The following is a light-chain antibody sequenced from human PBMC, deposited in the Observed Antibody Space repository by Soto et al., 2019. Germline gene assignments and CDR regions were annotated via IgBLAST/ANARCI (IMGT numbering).Light chain of an antibody. CDR2: AAS. V-gene: IGKV1-39*01. CDR1: QSITNY. J-gene: IGKJ2*01. Sequence: DIQMTQSPSSLSVSIGDRVTITCRASQSITNYLNWYQQKPGKAPNLLVYAASSLQSGVPSRFSGNGSGTDFTLTISSLQPEDFASYYCQQSDSYPYTFGQGTTLEIK. CDR3: QQSDSYPYT.